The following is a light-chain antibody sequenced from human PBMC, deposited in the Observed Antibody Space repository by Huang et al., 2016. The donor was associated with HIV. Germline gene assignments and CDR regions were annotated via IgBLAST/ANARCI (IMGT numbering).Light chain of an antibody. CDR2: GAS. CDR1: QSVASSY. J-gene: IGKJ2*01. Sequence: EIVLTQSPGTLSLSPGERATLPCRASQSVASSYLAWYQQKIGQAPRLLIYGASSRATGIPDRFSGSGSGTDFTLTISRLEPEDFAVYYCQQYGTSPPYTFGQGTKLEIK. V-gene: IGKV3-20*01. CDR3: QQYGTSPPYT.